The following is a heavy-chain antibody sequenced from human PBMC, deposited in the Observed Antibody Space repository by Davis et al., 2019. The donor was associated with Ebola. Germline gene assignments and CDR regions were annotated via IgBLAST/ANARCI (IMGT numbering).Heavy chain of an antibody. J-gene: IGHJ6*02. Sequence: GESLKISCAASGFSFSSYAMHWVRQAPGKGLEWVAVISFDGSKKYYGDSVKGRFTISRDNSKNTLYLEMNSLRTEDAAVYYCAKDRIRDFWSGYSGMDVWGQGTTVTVSS. CDR3: AKDRIRDFWSGYSGMDV. V-gene: IGHV3-30-3*01. CDR2: ISFDGSKK. CDR1: GFSFSSYA. D-gene: IGHD3-3*01.